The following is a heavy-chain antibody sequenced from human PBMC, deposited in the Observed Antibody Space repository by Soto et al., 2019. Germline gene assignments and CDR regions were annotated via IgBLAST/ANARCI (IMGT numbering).Heavy chain of an antibody. CDR2: IIPIFGTA. CDR1: GGTFSSYA. Sequence: QVQLVQSGAEVKKPGSSVKVSCKASGGTFSSYAISWVRQAPGQGLEWMGGIIPIFGTANYAQKFQGRVTITADESTSTAYMELSSLRSEDTAVYYCARSQGSYYYDSSGYRSWFDPWGQGTLVTASS. CDR3: ARSQGSYYYDSSGYRSWFDP. V-gene: IGHV1-69*01. J-gene: IGHJ5*02. D-gene: IGHD3-22*01.